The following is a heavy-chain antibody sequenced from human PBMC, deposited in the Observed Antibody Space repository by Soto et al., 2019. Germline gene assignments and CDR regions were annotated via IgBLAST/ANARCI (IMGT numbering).Heavy chain of an antibody. D-gene: IGHD6-6*01. Sequence: GESLKISCKGSGYSFTSYWIGWVRQMPGKGLEWMGIIYPGDSDTRYSPSFQGQVTISADKSISTAYLQWSSLKASDTAMYYCARGPLYSSSSTTSSLQSFTSFNWFDPWGQGTLVTVSS. CDR2: IYPGDSDT. V-gene: IGHV5-51*01. J-gene: IGHJ5*02. CDR3: ARGPLYSSSSTTSSLQSFTSFNWFDP. CDR1: GYSFTSYW.